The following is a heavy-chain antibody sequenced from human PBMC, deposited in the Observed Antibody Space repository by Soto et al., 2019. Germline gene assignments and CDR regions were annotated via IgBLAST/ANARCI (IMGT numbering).Heavy chain of an antibody. Sequence: SETLCPPCPVSRGSISIYDWRRIRQPAGKGLEWIGRIYTSGSTNYNPSLKSRVTMSVDTSKNQFSLKLSSVTAADTAVYYCARSVTGPIAVAGTGAFDIWGQGTMVT. CDR1: RGSISIYD. J-gene: IGHJ3*02. V-gene: IGHV4-4*07. CDR3: ARSVTGPIAVAGTGAFDI. D-gene: IGHD6-19*01. CDR2: IYTSGST.